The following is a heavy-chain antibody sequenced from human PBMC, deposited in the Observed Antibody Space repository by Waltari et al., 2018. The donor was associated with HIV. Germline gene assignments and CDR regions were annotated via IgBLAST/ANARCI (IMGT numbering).Heavy chain of an antibody. V-gene: IGHV4-4*02. Sequence: QVQLQESGPGLVRPSGTLFLTCGVTGGFIKSSKWWSWVRQPPGKGLEWIGDIHHSGNVNYNLSLKSRVAFSVDRSKNHFSLNLTSVTTADTATYFCARLRDYGDYGHYDFWGRGTLVVVSP. J-gene: IGHJ4*02. CDR1: GGFIKSSKW. CDR3: ARLRDYGDYGHYDF. CDR2: IHHSGNV. D-gene: IGHD4-17*01.